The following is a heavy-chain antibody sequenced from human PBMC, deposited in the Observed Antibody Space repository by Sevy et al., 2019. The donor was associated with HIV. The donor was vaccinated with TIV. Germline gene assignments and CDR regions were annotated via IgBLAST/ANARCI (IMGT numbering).Heavy chain of an antibody. CDR1: GFTLNSYT. CDR3: AREMESASYYRDAFDI. CDR2: ISISGTSI. D-gene: IGHD1-26*01. V-gene: IGHV3-21*01. J-gene: IGHJ3*02. Sequence: GGSLRLSCAASGFTLNSYTMHWVRQAPGKGLEWVSCISISGTSIYYGDSLKGRVTLSRDNTKNSLYLQMNSLRVEDTAVYYCAREMESASYYRDAFDIWGQGTMVTVSS.